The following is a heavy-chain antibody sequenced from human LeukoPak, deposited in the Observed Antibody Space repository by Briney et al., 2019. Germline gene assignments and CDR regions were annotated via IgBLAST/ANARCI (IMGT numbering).Heavy chain of an antibody. V-gene: IGHV4-39*01. CDR3: ARRATGDWFDP. CDR1: GGSISSSSHY. J-gene: IGHJ5*02. D-gene: IGHD2-15*01. CDR2: IYYSGIT. Sequence: SETLSLTCTVSGGSISSSSHYWGWIRQPPGKGLEWIGSIYYSGITYYNPSLRSRVTISVDTSKNQFSLKLSSVTAADTAVYYCARRATGDWFDPWGQGTLVTVSS.